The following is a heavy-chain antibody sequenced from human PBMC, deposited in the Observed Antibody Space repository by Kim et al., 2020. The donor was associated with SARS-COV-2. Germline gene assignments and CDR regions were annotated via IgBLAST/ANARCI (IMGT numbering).Heavy chain of an antibody. D-gene: IGHD2-21*01. Sequence: SETLSLTCTVSGASISTNYWGWIRQSAGKGLEWIGRIYASGSTDYNASLKSRVAMSVDTSKNQFSLELSSVTAADTAVYFCARGPPRADCGANCYLDYWGQGILVTVSA. CDR3: ARGPPRADCGANCYLDY. CDR1: GASISTNY. V-gene: IGHV4-4*07. J-gene: IGHJ4*02. CDR2: IYASGST.